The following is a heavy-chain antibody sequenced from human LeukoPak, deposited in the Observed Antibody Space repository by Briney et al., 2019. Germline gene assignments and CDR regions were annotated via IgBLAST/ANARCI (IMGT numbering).Heavy chain of an antibody. V-gene: IGHV3-20*04. Sequence: PAGSLRLSCTASGFAFDEHGMSWVRQVPGKGLEWGSGINWSGGSTGYADPLRGRFTISRDNAKNSLYLQMDSLRAEDTALYYCARAPITSPFYFDYWGQGTLVTVSS. CDR2: INWSGGST. CDR3: ARAPITSPFYFDY. J-gene: IGHJ4*02. CDR1: GFAFDEHG. D-gene: IGHD2-2*01.